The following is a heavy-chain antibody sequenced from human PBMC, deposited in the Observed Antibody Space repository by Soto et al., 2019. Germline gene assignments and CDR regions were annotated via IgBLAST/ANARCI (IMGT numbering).Heavy chain of an antibody. CDR3: ARVRCSSTSCTTTSDMDT. CDR1: GGTFSSYT. CDR2: IIPILGIA. Sequence: SVKVSCKASGGTFSSYTISWVRQAPGQGLEWMGRIIPILGIANYAQKFQGRVTITADKSTSTAYMELSSLRSEDTAVYYCARVRCSSTSCTTTSDMDTWGKGTTLTXSS. J-gene: IGHJ6*03. V-gene: IGHV1-69*02. D-gene: IGHD2-2*01.